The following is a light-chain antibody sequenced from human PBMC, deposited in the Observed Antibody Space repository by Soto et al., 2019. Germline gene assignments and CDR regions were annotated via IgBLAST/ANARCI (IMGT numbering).Light chain of an antibody. CDR2: EVS. Sequence: QSVLTQPASVSGSPGQSITISCTGTSSDVGGYNHVSWYQLRPGKAPKLMVYEVSNRPSGVSNRFSGSKSGNTASLTISGLQAEDEADYYCFSYTSSTAYVFGTGTKLTVL. V-gene: IGLV2-14*01. CDR3: FSYTSSTAYV. CDR1: SSDVGGYNH. J-gene: IGLJ1*01.